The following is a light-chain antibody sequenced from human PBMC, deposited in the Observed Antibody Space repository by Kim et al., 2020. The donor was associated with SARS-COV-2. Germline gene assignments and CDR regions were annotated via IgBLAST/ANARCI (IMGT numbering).Light chain of an antibody. CDR2: NVR. CDR1: SSDIGGYNY. Sequence: GQSVTISCTGTSSDIGGYNYVAWYQQHPGKAPKLIIYNVRKRPSGVPDRFSGSKSGNTASLTISGLQAEDETDYYCCSYAGTYTWVFGGGTQLTVL. CDR3: CSYAGTYTWV. V-gene: IGLV2-11*03. J-gene: IGLJ3*02.